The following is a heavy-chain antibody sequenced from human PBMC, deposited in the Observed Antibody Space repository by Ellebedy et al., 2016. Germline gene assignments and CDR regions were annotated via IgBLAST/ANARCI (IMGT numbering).Heavy chain of an antibody. Sequence: SVKVSCXASGGTFSSYAISWVRQAPGQGLEWMGGIIPIFGTANYAQKLQGRVTMTTDTSTSTAYMELRSLRSDDTAVYYCARERSRGLLLHRGSYGMDVWGQGTTVTVSS. J-gene: IGHJ6*02. CDR2: IIPIFGTA. CDR3: ARERSRGLLLHRGSYGMDV. CDR1: GGTFSSYA. V-gene: IGHV1-69*05. D-gene: IGHD3-22*01.